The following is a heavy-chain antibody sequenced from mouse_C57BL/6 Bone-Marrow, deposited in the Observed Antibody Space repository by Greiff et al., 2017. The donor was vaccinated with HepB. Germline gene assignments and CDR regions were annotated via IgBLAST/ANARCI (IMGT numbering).Heavy chain of an antibody. CDR1: GYTFTSYW. Sequence: QVQLQQPGAELVKPGASVKLSCKASGYTFTSYWMQWVKQRPGQGLEWIGEIDPSDSYTNYNQKFKGKATLTVDTSSSTAYMQLSSLTSEDSAVYYCARPMGITTADYWGQGTTLTVSS. J-gene: IGHJ2*01. V-gene: IGHV1-50*01. D-gene: IGHD1-2*01. CDR2: IDPSDSYT. CDR3: ARPMGITTADY.